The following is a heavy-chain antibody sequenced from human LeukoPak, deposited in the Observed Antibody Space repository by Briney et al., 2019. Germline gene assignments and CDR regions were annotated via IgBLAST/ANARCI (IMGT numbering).Heavy chain of an antibody. J-gene: IGHJ3*02. CDR2: INHSGST. D-gene: IGHD5-12*01. Sequence: PSGTLSLTCAVYGGSFRGYYWSWIRQPRGKGLEWIGEINHSGSTNYNPSLKSRVTISVDTSKNQFSLKLSSVTAADTAVYYCARKPDPYSGYDLPDAFDIWGQGTMVTVSS. V-gene: IGHV4-34*01. CDR3: ARKPDPYSGYDLPDAFDI. CDR1: GGSFRGYY.